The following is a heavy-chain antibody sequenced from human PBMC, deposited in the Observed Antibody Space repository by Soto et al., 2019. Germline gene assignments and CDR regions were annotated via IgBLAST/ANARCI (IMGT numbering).Heavy chain of an antibody. J-gene: IGHJ6*02. CDR2: ISGRGGST. CDR3: AKDLPYSENYYYNAMHV. CDR1: GFTFSTYA. D-gene: IGHD4-4*01. V-gene: IGHV3-23*01. Sequence: EVQLLESGGGLVQPGGSLRLSCAASGFTFSTYATSWVRQTPGKGLEWVSVISGRGGSTYYADSVKGRFTISRDNSKNTLYLQMNSLRAEDTAVYYCAKDLPYSENYYYNAMHVWGQGTTVTVSS.